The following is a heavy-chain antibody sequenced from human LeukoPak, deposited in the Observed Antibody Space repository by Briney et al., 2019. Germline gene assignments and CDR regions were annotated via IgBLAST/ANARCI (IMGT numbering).Heavy chain of an antibody. D-gene: IGHD6-13*01. Sequence: PSETLSLTCTVSGGSISSYYWSWIRQPAGKGLEWIGRIYTSGSTNYNPSLKSRVTMSVDTSKNQFSLKLSSVTAADTAVYYCARGQSSSWSPRDYYYMDVWGKGTTVTVSS. CDR2: IYTSGST. V-gene: IGHV4-4*07. CDR3: ARGQSSSWSPRDYYYMDV. CDR1: GGSISSYY. J-gene: IGHJ6*03.